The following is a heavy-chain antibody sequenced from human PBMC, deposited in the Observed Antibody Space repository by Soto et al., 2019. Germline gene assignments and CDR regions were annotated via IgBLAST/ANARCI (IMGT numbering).Heavy chain of an antibody. J-gene: IGHJ6*02. CDR1: GGSFSGYY. D-gene: IGHD2-2*01. Sequence: PSETLSLTCAVYGGSFSGYYWSWIRQPPGKGLEWIGEINHSGSTNYNPSLKSRVTISVDTSKNQFSLKLSSVTAADTAVYYCARGGVPAAYYYYYYGMDVWGQGTTVTVSS. CDR2: INHSGST. V-gene: IGHV4-34*01. CDR3: ARGGVPAAYYYYYYGMDV.